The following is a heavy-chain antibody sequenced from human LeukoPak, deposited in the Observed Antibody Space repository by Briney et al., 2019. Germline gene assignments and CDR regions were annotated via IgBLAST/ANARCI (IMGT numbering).Heavy chain of an antibody. D-gene: IGHD6-19*01. CDR3: SRGSGWLSVY. CDR1: GFTVTTLA. V-gene: IGHV3-49*04. Sequence: PGGSLRLSCAASGFTVTTLAMTWVRQAPGKGLEWIGFISGGTTEYAASVKGRFTISRDDSTSIAYLQMNSLTTEDTAVYYCSRGSGWLSVYWGQGTLVTVSS. J-gene: IGHJ4*02. CDR2: ISGGTT.